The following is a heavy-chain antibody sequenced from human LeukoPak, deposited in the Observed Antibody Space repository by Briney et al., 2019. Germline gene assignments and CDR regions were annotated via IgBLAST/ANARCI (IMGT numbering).Heavy chain of an antibody. CDR3: ARDYYYYGSGSYYNHLDY. CDR2: ISSSSSTI. Sequence: GGSLRLSCAASGFTFSSYSMNWVRQAPGKGLEWVSYISSSSSTIYYADSVKGRFTISRDNAKNSLYLQMNSLRAEDTAVYYCARDYYYYGSGSYYNHLDYWGQGTLVTVSS. V-gene: IGHV3-48*04. CDR1: GFTFSSYS. J-gene: IGHJ4*02. D-gene: IGHD3-10*01.